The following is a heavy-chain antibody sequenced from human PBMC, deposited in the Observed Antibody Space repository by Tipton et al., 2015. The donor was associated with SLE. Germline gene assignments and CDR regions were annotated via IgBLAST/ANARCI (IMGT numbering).Heavy chain of an antibody. CDR3: ARLGGDHFDY. CDR1: GFTFSSYE. D-gene: IGHD2-21*02. Sequence: GSLRLSCAASGFTFSSYEMNWVRQAPGKGLEWVSSSSSSGTTIYYADSVKGRFTISRDNAKNSLHLQMNSLRAEDTAVYYCARLGGDHFDYWGQGTLVTVSS. J-gene: IGHJ4*02. CDR2: SSSSGTTI. V-gene: IGHV3-48*03.